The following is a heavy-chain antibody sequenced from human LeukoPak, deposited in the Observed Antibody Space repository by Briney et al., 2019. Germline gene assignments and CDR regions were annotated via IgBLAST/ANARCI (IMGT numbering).Heavy chain of an antibody. D-gene: IGHD2-15*01. Sequence: SVKVSCKASGGTFSSYAISWVRQAPGQGLEWMGGIIPIFGTANYAQKFQGRVTITADESTSTAYMELSSLRSEDTAVYYCARGPLRRYCSGGSCDGSYFDYWGRGTLVTVSS. CDR2: IIPIFGTA. CDR1: GGTFSSYA. V-gene: IGHV1-69*13. J-gene: IGHJ4*02. CDR3: ARGPLRRYCSGGSCDGSYFDY.